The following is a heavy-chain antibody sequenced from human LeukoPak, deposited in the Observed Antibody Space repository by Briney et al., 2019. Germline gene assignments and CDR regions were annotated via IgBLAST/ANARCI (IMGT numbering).Heavy chain of an antibody. D-gene: IGHD3-22*01. CDR2: ISGSGGST. J-gene: IGHJ4*02. V-gene: IGHV3-23*01. CDR3: LGSGYYPRRVDY. Sequence: PGGSLRLSCAASGFTFSSYAMSWVRQAPGKGLEWVSAISGSGGSTYYADSVKGRCTISRDNSKNPLYLQMNSLRAEDTAVYYCLGSGYYPRRVDYWGQGTLVTVSS. CDR1: GFTFSSYA.